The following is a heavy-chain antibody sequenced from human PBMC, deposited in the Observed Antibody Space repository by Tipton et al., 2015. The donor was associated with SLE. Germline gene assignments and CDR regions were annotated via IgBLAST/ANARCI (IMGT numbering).Heavy chain of an antibody. V-gene: IGHV3-7*01. J-gene: IGHJ4*02. D-gene: IGHD1-1*01. CDR3: ASGLQHGFDH. CDR1: GFRFSSQW. CDR2: INQDESAR. Sequence: GSLRLSCEGSGFRFSSQWMHWVRQAPGKGLEWVANINQDESARYYVDSVKGRFTISRDNAKKSVDLQIDSLRAEDTAVYYCASGLQHGFDHWGQGLLVVVSS.